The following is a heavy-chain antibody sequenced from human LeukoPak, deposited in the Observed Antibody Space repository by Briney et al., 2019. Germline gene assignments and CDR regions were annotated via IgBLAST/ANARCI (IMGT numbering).Heavy chain of an antibody. CDR2: IRSKANSYAT. Sequence: GGSLRLSCAASGFTFSGPAMHWVRQASGKGLEWVGRIRSKANSYATAYAASVKGRFTISRDDSKNTAYLQMNSLKTEDTAVYYCTRHGNDYGGKGWGQGTLVTVSS. CDR3: TRHGNDYGGKG. J-gene: IGHJ4*02. V-gene: IGHV3-73*01. D-gene: IGHD4-23*01. CDR1: GFTFSGPA.